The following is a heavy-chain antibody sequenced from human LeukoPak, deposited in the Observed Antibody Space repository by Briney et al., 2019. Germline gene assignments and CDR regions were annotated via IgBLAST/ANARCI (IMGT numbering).Heavy chain of an antibody. D-gene: IGHD2-8*01. Sequence: PGGSLRLSCAGSGFTFSSYAMSWVRQALGKGLEWVSAISDSGDYTYYADSVKGRFTISRDNSKNTLYLHVNSLRAEDTAVYYCAKDTSIGKYCTSGVCSPFDYWGQGTLVTVSS. J-gene: IGHJ4*02. CDR3: AKDTSIGKYCTSGVCSPFDY. CDR1: GFTFSSYA. V-gene: IGHV3-23*01. CDR2: ISDSGDYT.